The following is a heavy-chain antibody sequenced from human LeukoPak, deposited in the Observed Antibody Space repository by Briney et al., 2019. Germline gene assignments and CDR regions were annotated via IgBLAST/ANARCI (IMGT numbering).Heavy chain of an antibody. CDR3: TAERAGTIVDY. J-gene: IGHJ4*02. D-gene: IGHD1-14*01. CDR1: GGSIDRSNYF. CDR2: VYYTGTT. Sequence: MPSETLSLTCTVSGGSIDRSNYFWAWIRQPPGKGLEWIGSVYYTGTTFYNPSLQSRVTISVATSRNQFSLHLTSVTAADTAAYYCTAERAGTIVDYWGQGTLVTVSS. V-gene: IGHV4-39*07.